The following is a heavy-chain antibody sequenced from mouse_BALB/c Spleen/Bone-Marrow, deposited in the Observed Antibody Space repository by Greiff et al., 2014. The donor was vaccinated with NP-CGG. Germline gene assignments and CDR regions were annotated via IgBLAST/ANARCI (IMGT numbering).Heavy chain of an antibody. V-gene: IGHV1-80*01. J-gene: IGHJ2*01. CDR2: IHPGDGDT. Sequence: LVESGAELVRPGSSVKISCKASGYTFSNFWMNWVKQRPGQGLEWIGQIHPGDGDTNNNGKFKGKATLTIDKSSSTAYMQLSGLTSEDSAVYFCARVYYGNLDYWGQGTTLPVSS. D-gene: IGHD2-1*01. CDR1: GYTFSNFW. CDR3: ARVYYGNLDY.